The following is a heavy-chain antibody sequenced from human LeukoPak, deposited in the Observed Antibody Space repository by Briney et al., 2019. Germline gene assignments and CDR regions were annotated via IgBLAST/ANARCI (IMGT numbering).Heavy chain of an antibody. CDR1: GFTFSSYA. CDR2: ISGSGGST. Sequence: GGSLRLSCAASGFTFSSYAMSWVRQAPGKGLEWVSAISGSGGSTYDTDSVKGRFTISRDNSKNTLYLQMNSLRAEDTAVYYCAKDRARAARFYGMDVWGQGTTVTVSS. D-gene: IGHD3-10*01. J-gene: IGHJ6*02. CDR3: AKDRARAARFYGMDV. V-gene: IGHV3-23*01.